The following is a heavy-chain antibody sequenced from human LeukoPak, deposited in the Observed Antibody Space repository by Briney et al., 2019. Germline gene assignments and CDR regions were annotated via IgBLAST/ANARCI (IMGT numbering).Heavy chain of an antibody. J-gene: IGHJ4*02. D-gene: IGHD4-17*01. CDR1: GFTFSSYS. V-gene: IGHV3-21*04. CDR2: ISSSSSYI. CDR3: AKDRMTTVTTFLDY. Sequence: GGSLRLSCAASGFTFSSYSINWVRQAPGQGLEWVSSISSSSSYIYYADSVKGRFSISRDNAKNTLYLQMNSLRAEDTAVYYCAKDRMTTVTTFLDYWGQGTLVTVSS.